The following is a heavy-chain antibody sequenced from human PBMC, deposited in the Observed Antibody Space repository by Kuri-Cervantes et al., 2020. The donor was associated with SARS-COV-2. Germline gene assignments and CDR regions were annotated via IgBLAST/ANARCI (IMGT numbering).Heavy chain of an antibody. CDR1: GFTFSSYE. CDR3: ARILDYWYFDL. V-gene: IGHV3-53*04. CDR2: IYSGGST. Sequence: GESLKISCAASGFTFSSYEMNWVRQAPGKGLEWVSVIYSGGSTYYADSVKGRFTISRHNSKNTLYLQMNSLRAEDTAVYYCARILDYWYFDLWGHGTLVTVSS. J-gene: IGHJ2*01.